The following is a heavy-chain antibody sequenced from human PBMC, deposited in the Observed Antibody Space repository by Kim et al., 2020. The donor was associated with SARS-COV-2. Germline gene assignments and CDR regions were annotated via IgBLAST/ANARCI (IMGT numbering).Heavy chain of an antibody. V-gene: IGHV3-53*01. CDR2: IYSGGST. CDR1: GFTVSSNY. J-gene: IGHJ6*02. Sequence: GGSLRLSCAASGFTVSSNYMSWVRQAPGKGLEWVSVIYSGGSTYYADSVKGRFTISRDNSKNTLYLQMNSLRAEDTAVYYCARDLVVPAAMEDVWGQGTTVTVSS. D-gene: IGHD2-2*01. CDR3: ARDLVVPAAMEDV.